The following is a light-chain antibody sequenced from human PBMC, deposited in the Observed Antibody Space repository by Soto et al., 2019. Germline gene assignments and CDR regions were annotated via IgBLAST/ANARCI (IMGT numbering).Light chain of an antibody. V-gene: IGLV1-51*01. Sequence: QSVLTQPPSVSAAPGQKVTISCSGSSSNIENNYVSWYQQLPGTAPKLLIHDNNQRPSGVPDRFSGSKSGTSATLGIIGLQTGDEADYYCGTWDSGLSGVVFGGGTKLTVL. CDR2: DNN. CDR1: SSNIENNY. CDR3: GTWDSGLSGVV. J-gene: IGLJ2*01.